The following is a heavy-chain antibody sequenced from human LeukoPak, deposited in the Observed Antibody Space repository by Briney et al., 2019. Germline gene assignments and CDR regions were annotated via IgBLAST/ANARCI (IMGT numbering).Heavy chain of an antibody. D-gene: IGHD2/OR15-2a*01. V-gene: IGHV3-23*01. J-gene: IGHJ5*02. Sequence: PGGSLRLSCAASGVIISSYALSWVRHAPGKGLEWVSAINGRGDNTYYADFVKGRFTISRDNSKSTVYLQMNGLRTEDTAVYYCAKDRVSPGFNWFDPWGQGTLVTVSS. CDR2: INGRGDNT. CDR1: GVIISSYA. CDR3: AKDRVSPGFNWFDP.